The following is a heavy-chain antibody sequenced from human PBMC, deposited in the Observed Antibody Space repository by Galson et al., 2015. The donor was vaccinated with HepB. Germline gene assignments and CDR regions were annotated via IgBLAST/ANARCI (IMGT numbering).Heavy chain of an antibody. V-gene: IGHV3-66*01. CDR2: IYSGGST. Sequence: LSCAASGFTVSSNYMSWVRQAPGKGLEWVSVIYSGGSTYYADSVKGRFTISRDNSKNTLYLQMNSLRAADTAVYYCAKTVDTAMDLYWYFDLWGRGTLVTVSS. CDR1: GFTVSSNY. D-gene: IGHD5-18*01. CDR3: AKTVDTAMDLYWYFDL. J-gene: IGHJ2*01.